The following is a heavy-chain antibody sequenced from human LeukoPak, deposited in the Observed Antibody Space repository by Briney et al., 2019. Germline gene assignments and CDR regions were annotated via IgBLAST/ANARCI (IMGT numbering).Heavy chain of an antibody. D-gene: IGHD6-19*01. Sequence: PSETLSLTCTVSGGSISSSSYYWGWIRQPPGKGLEWIGSIYYSGSTYYNPSLKSRVTTSVDTSKNQFSLKLSSVTAADTAVYYCARIAVAYDAFDIWGQGTMVTVSS. CDR3: ARIAVAYDAFDI. CDR2: IYYSGST. CDR1: GGSISSSSYY. V-gene: IGHV4-39*01. J-gene: IGHJ3*02.